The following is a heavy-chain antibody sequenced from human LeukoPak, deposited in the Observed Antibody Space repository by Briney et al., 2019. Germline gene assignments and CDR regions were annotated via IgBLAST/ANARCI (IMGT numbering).Heavy chain of an antibody. J-gene: IGHJ3*02. CDR3: AYYDSSGYYYGDDAFDI. D-gene: IGHD3-22*01. CDR1: GFTFSTYG. CDR2: IWYDGSNK. V-gene: IGHV3-33*01. Sequence: GGSLRLSCAASGFTFSTYGMHWVRQAPGKGLEWVAVIWYDGSNKYYADSVKGRFTISRDNFKNTLYLQMNSLRDEDTAVYYCAYYDSSGYYYGDDAFDIWGQGTMVTVSS.